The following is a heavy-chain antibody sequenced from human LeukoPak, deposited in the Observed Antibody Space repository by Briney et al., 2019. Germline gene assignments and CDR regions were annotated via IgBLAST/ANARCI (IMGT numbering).Heavy chain of an antibody. D-gene: IGHD6-13*01. V-gene: IGHV3-73*01. CDR1: GFTFSGSA. Sequence: GGSLRLSCAASGFTFSGSAMHWVRQASGKGLEWVGRIRSKANSYATAYAASVKGRFTISRDDSKNTAYLQMNSLKTEDTAVYYCTSREIAAQDVWGKGTTVTVSS. CDR3: TSREIAAQDV. J-gene: IGHJ6*04. CDR2: IRSKANSYAT.